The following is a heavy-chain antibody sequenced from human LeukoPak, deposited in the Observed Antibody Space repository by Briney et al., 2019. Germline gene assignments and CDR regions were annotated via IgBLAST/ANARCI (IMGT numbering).Heavy chain of an antibody. V-gene: IGHV1-69*13. D-gene: IGHD5-24*01. CDR3: ARRFSRDGYEVHFDY. CDR1: GGPFSSYA. J-gene: IGHJ4*02. Sequence: SVQVSFKASGGPFSSYAISWVRQAPGQGLEWMGGIIPIFGTANYAQKFQGRVTITADESTSTAYMELSSLRSEDTAVYYCARRFSRDGYEVHFDYWGQGTLVTVSS. CDR2: IIPIFGTA.